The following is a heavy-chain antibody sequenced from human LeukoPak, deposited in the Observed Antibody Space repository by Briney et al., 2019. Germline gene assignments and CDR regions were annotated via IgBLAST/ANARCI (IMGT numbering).Heavy chain of an antibody. Sequence: SQTLSLTCTLSGGSISSYYWSWIRHPPGEWLEWIGEINHSGSTTINPSLKSRVTISVHTSKKQFSLKLSSVTAADTAVYYCARGDAILTGYYAGPVSGKGATVTISS. CDR3: ARGDAILTGYYAGPV. J-gene: IGHJ6*04. CDR2: INHSGST. V-gene: IGHV4-34*01. D-gene: IGHD3-9*01. CDR1: GGSISSYY.